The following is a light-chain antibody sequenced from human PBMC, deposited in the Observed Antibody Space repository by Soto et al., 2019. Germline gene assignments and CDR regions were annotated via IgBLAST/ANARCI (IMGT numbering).Light chain of an antibody. V-gene: IGKV3-11*01. CDR3: KHRCNWRRFT. Sequence: EIVLTQSPATLSLSPGERATLSCRASQSVNSYLAWYQQKPVQAPRLLIYDASNRATGIPVRFSGGKSGTDFTLTISILEPEDFAVYYLKHRCNWRRFTFGQGTKLKIK. CDR1: QSVNSY. J-gene: IGKJ2*01. CDR2: DAS.